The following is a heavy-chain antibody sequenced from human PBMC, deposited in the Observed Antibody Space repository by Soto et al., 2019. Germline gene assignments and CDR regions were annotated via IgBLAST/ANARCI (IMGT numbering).Heavy chain of an antibody. CDR1: GGTFNTYA. CDR2: ISPMFGAA. CDR3: AREVQVHTPAFVY. J-gene: IGHJ4*02. Sequence: QVQLVQSGAEMKKPGASVKVSCQSSGGTFNTYAMNWVRQAPGQGPEWMGDISPMFGAANYAPKFQGRVTITADASTGTSYMQLSSLTSEDTALYFCAREVQVHTPAFVYWGQGTLVTFSS. D-gene: IGHD2-15*01. V-gene: IGHV1-69*19.